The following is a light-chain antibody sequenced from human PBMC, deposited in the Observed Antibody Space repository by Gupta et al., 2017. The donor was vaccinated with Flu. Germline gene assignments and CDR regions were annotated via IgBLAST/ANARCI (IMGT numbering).Light chain of an antibody. CDR2: KDT. Sequence: SYELTQPPSVSVSPGQTAKITCSGDPLPKQYTYWYQQKPGQAPVLVIYKDTSRPSGIPERFSGSSSGTTVTLTITGVQAEDEADYYCQSTDSSGAYVFGTGTKVTVL. V-gene: IGLV3-25*02. J-gene: IGLJ1*01. CDR1: PLPKQY. CDR3: QSTDSSGAYV.